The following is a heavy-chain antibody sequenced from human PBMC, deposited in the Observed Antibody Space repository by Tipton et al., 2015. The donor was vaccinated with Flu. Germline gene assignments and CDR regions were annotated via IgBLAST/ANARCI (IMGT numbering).Heavy chain of an antibody. CDR2: IYYSGST. CDR1: GGSISSYY. J-gene: IGHJ5*02. CDR3: ARGRDCSGGSCYYNWFDP. Sequence: TLSLTCTVSGGSISSYYWSWIRQPPGKGLEWIGYIYYSGSTNYNPSLKSRVTISVDTSKNQFSLRLISVTAADTAVYYCARGRDCSGGSCYYNWFDPWGQGTLVTVSS. D-gene: IGHD2-15*01. V-gene: IGHV4-59*12.